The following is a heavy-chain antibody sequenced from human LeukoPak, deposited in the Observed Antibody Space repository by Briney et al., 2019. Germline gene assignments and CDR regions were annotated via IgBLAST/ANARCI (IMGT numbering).Heavy chain of an antibody. CDR1: GGSISSYY. D-gene: IGHD3-22*01. CDR3: ARIQEETMTLEWYFDY. J-gene: IGHJ4*02. CDR2: IYYSGST. V-gene: IGHV4-59*01. Sequence: SETLSLTCTVSGGSISSYYWSWIRQPPGKGLEWIGYIYYSGSTNYNPSLKSRVTISVDTSKNQFSLKLSSVTAADTAVYYCARIQEETMTLEWYFDYWGQGTLVTVSS.